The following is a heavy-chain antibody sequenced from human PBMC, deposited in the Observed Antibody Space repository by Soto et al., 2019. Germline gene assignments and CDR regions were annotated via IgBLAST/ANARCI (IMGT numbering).Heavy chain of an antibody. CDR2: FDPEDGET. CDR1: GSPLTELS. Sequence: GXPVKGACAVSGSPLTELSVDWGRQTAGKGLEWMGGFDPEDGETIYAQKFQCRVTMTEDTSTDTAYMELSSLRSEDTAVYYCATQCSSTSCYQDWFDHWGQGTLVTVS. D-gene: IGHD2-2*01. CDR3: ATQCSSTSCYQDWFDH. J-gene: IGHJ5*02. V-gene: IGHV1-24*01.